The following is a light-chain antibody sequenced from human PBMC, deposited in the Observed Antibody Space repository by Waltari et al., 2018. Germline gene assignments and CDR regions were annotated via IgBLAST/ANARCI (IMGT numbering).Light chain of an antibody. CDR3: MQHKTLPLT. CDR2: GGS. CDR1: QSLLYTDGYTY. V-gene: IGKV2-40*01. Sequence: DIVMTQTPLSLPVTPGEPASISCRSSQSLLYTDGYTYLDWYLQKPGQSPQLLIYGGSNRASGVPDRFSGSGSGTECTLKISKVEAEDVGIYYCMQHKTLPLTFGGGTKVEIK. J-gene: IGKJ4*01.